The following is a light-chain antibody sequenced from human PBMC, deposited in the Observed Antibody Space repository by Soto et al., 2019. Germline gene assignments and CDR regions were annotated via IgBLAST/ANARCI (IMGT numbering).Light chain of an antibody. CDR2: GAS. J-gene: IGKJ4*01. Sequence: EILMTQSPATLSVSPGERTTLSCRASQSVGSSLAWYQQKPGQAPRLLIYGASTRATGVPARFGGSGSRTEFTLTISSLQSEYFAIYYWQHYNYWPGAFGGGAKVEIK. CDR3: QHYNYWPGA. CDR1: QSVGSS. V-gene: IGKV3-15*01.